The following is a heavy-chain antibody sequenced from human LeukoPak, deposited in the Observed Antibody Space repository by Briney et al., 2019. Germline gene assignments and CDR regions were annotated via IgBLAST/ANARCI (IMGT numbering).Heavy chain of an antibody. J-gene: IGHJ4*02. CDR2: ISNNGSTI. CDR1: GFTFSSYE. Sequence: GGSLRLSCAVSGFTFSSYEMNWVRQAPGKGLEWISYISNNGSTIYYADSVKGRFTISRDNAKDSLYLQMNSLRAEDTAVYYCATIRFFGVVNFMSHWGQGTLVTVSS. V-gene: IGHV3-48*03. CDR3: ATIRFFGVVNFMSH. D-gene: IGHD3-3*01.